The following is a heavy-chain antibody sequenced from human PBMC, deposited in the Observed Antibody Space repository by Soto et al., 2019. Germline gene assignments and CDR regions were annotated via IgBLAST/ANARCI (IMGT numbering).Heavy chain of an antibody. J-gene: IGHJ6*02. D-gene: IGHD3-10*01. CDR1: GYTFTSYA. Sequence: QVQLVQSGAEEKKPGASVKVSCKASGYTFTSYAMHWVRQAPGQRLEWMGWINAGNGNTKYSQKFQGRVTITRDTSASTAYMELSSLRSEDTAVYYCARSPHPITVRGVTAYYYGMDVWGQGTTVTVSS. CDR3: ARSPHPITVRGVTAYYYGMDV. CDR2: INAGNGNT. V-gene: IGHV1-3*05.